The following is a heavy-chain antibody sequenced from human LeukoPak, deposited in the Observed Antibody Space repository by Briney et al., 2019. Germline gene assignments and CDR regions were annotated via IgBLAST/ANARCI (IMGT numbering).Heavy chain of an antibody. CDR1: GGSFSGYY. V-gene: IGHV4-34*01. CDR3: ARLSPVVPAATINWFDP. J-gene: IGHJ5*02. CDR2: INNSGGI. Sequence: SGTLSLTCAVYGGSFSGYYWSWIRQAPGKGLEWIGEINNSGGISYNPPLNSRVPISVDTSKNQFSLKLSSVTAADTAVYYCARLSPVVPAATINWFDPWGQGTLVTVSS. D-gene: IGHD2-2*01.